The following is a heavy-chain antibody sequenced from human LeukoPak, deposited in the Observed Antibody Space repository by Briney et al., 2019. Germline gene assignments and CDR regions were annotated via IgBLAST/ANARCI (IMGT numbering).Heavy chain of an antibody. V-gene: IGHV4-39*01. CDR3: ARLPITKRALDV. CDR1: GDSIRSGDSY. J-gene: IGHJ6*02. CDR2: IYYVGSP. D-gene: IGHD1-14*01. Sequence: SETLSLTCSVSGDSIRSGDSYWGWIRQTPWKGLEWIGSIYYVGSPYYNPSLNGRRVTISVDTSKNQFSLKVTSVTAADTAVYYCARLPITKRALDVWGQGTTVTVSS.